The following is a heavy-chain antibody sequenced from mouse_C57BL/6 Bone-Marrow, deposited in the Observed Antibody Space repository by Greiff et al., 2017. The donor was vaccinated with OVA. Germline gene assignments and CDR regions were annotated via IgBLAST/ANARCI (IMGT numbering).Heavy chain of an antibody. J-gene: IGHJ4*01. Sequence: QVQLKQPGAELVMPGASVKLSCKASGYTFTSYWMHWVKQRPGQGLEWIGEIDPSDIYTNYNQKFKGKSTLTVDKSSRTAYMQLSSLTSEDSAVYYCAITTVVPNYYAMDYWGQGTSVTVSS. CDR3: AITTVVPNYYAMDY. V-gene: IGHV1-69*01. D-gene: IGHD1-1*01. CDR1: GYTFTSYW. CDR2: IDPSDIYT.